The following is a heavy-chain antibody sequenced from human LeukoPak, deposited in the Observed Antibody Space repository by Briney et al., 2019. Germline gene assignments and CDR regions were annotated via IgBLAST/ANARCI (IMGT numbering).Heavy chain of an antibody. CDR3: ARGFYY. CDR1: GFSFSSYW. V-gene: IGHV3-74*01. J-gene: IGHJ4*02. CDR2: IKTDGSSA. Sequence: GGSLRLSCAASGFSFSSYWMHWVRQAPGKGLVWVSRIKTDGSSATYADSVKGRFTISRDNPQNSVYLQLNSLRAEDTAVYYCARGFYYWGQGTLVTVSS.